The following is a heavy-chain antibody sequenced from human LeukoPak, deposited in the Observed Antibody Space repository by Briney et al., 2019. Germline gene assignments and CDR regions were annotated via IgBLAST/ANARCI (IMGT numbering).Heavy chain of an antibody. J-gene: IGHJ4*02. CDR1: GFTLRSYD. CDR2: TSGSGVNS. D-gene: IGHD5-12*01. Sequence: GGSLRLSRAASGFTLRSYDMSWVRQAPGKGLEWVAATSGSGVNSYYADSVRGRFTISRDNSQNTLYLQMDSLRAEDTALYYCAKEYSGYDFDYWGQGTLVTVSS. V-gene: IGHV3-23*01. CDR3: AKEYSGYDFDY.